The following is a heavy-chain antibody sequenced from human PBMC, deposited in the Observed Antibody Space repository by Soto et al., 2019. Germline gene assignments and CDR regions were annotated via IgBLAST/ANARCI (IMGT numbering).Heavy chain of an antibody. J-gene: IGHJ4*02. CDR3: AKDPPQVSY. CDR1: GGSLSSYY. V-gene: IGHV4-4*08. Sequence: PSETLSLTCTVSGGSLSSYYWSWIRQSPGKGLEWIAYIYYSGNTNYNPSLKSRVTISVDTSKNQISLKLSSVTATDTAVYYCAKDPPQVSYWGQGTLVTVSS. D-gene: IGHD1-20*01. CDR2: IYYSGNT.